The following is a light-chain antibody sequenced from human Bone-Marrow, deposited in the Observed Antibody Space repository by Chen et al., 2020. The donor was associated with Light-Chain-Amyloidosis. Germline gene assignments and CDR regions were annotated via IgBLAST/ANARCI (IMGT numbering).Light chain of an antibody. Sequence: DIVMTQSPDSLAVSLGERATINCKSSQSVLYSSNNNNYLAWYQHKPGQPPKLLIYWASTRQFGVTDGFSGSGSGTDFTLTISSLQAEDVAVYYCQQDYSTPITFGQGTRLEIK. V-gene: IGKV4-1*01. CDR1: QSVLYSSNNNNY. CDR2: WAS. J-gene: IGKJ5*01. CDR3: QQDYSTPIT.